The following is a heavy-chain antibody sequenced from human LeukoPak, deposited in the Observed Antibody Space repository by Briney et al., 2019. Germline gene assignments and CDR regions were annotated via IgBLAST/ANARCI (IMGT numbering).Heavy chain of an antibody. CDR2: ISGSGGST. CDR1: GGTFSSYA. Sequence: SCKASGGTFSSYAMSWVRQAPGKGLEWVSAISGSGGSTYYADSVKGRFTIPRDNSKNTLYLQMNSLRAEDTAVYYCASRIAAAGTPGGYWGQGTLVTVSS. D-gene: IGHD6-13*01. V-gene: IGHV3-23*01. J-gene: IGHJ4*02. CDR3: ASRIAAAGTPGGY.